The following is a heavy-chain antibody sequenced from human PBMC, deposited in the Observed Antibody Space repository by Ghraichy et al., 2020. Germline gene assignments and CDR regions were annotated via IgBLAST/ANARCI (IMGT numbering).Heavy chain of an antibody. V-gene: IGHV3-48*03. CDR3: ATDPPEYCTNGVYYVLDYYYSMDV. J-gene: IGHJ6*02. D-gene: IGHD2-8*01. CDR2: ISSSGSTI. CDR1: GFTFSSYE. Sequence: GGSLRLSCAASGFTFSSYEMNWVRQAPGKGLEWVSYISSSGSTIYYADSVKGRLTISRDNAKNPLALQMNSLRAEETAVYYCATDPPEYCTNGVYYVLDYYYSMDVWGQGTSVTISS.